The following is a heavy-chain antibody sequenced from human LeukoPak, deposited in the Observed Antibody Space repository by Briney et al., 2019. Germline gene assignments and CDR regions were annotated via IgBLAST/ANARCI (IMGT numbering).Heavy chain of an antibody. Sequence: GGSLRLSCAASGFTFSSYSMNWVRQAPGKGLEWVSSISSSSTYIYYADSVKGRFTISRDNAKNSLYLQMNSLRAEDTAVFYCARNTITGYYYGMDVWGQGTTVTVSS. CDR1: GFTFSSYS. V-gene: IGHV3-21*01. D-gene: IGHD3-10*01. J-gene: IGHJ6*02. CDR2: ISSSSTYI. CDR3: ARNTITGYYYGMDV.